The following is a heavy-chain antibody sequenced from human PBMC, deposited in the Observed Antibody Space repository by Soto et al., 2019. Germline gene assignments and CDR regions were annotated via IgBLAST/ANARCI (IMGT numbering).Heavy chain of an antibody. D-gene: IGHD2-15*01. Sequence: QVQLQESGPGLVKPSQTLSLTCTVSGGSISSGGYYWSWIRQHPGKGLEWIGYIYYSGSTYYNPSLKSRGTIAVDTSKNQFALKLSSVTAADTAVYYWAREGGRYCSGGSCYSPSDYWGQGTLVTVSP. CDR2: IYYSGST. J-gene: IGHJ4*02. CDR1: GGSISSGGYY. CDR3: AREGGRYCSGGSCYSPSDY. V-gene: IGHV4-31*03.